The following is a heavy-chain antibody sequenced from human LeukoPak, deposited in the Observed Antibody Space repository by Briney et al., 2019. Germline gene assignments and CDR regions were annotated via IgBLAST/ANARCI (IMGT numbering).Heavy chain of an antibody. J-gene: IGHJ4*02. CDR1: GYTFTSYY. D-gene: IGHD4-17*01. CDR3: ATLTTVTTSGSDY. Sequence: ASVTVSCKASGYTFTSYYMHWVRQAPGQGLEWMGIINPSGGSTSYAQKFQGRVTMTRDTSTSTVYMELSSLRSEDTAVYYCATLTTVTTSGSDYWGQGTLVTVSS. CDR2: INPSGGST. V-gene: IGHV1-46*01.